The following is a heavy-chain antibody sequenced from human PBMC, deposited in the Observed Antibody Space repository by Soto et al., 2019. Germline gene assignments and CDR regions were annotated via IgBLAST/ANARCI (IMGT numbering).Heavy chain of an antibody. Sequence: QVQLQESGPGLVKPSGTLSLTCAVSGGSISSSNWWSWVRQPPGKGLEWIGQIYHRGSTNYNPSLQSRVTISVDKSKNQFSLKLSSVTAADTAVYYCANLPATSDFDYWGQGTLVTVSS. J-gene: IGHJ4*02. CDR2: IYHRGST. D-gene: IGHD2-2*01. V-gene: IGHV4-4*02. CDR1: GGSISSSNW. CDR3: ANLPATSDFDY.